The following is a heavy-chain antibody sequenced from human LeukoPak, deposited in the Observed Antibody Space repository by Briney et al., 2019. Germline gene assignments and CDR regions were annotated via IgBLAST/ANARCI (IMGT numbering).Heavy chain of an antibody. CDR2: INPNSGGT. Sequence: ASVKVSCKASGYTFTGPYIHWMRQAPGQGPEWMGWINPNSGGTKYAQKFQGRVTETRDTSTSTAYMELSGLRTDDTATYYCARVEYCTKGVCINYDLWGQGTLVTVSS. V-gene: IGHV1-2*02. D-gene: IGHD2-8*01. J-gene: IGHJ4*02. CDR3: ARVEYCTKGVCINYDL. CDR1: GYTFTGPY.